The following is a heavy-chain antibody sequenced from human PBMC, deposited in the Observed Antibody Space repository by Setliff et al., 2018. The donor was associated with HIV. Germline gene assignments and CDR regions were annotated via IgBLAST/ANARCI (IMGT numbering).Heavy chain of an antibody. CDR1: GYSMSSGYY. CDR2: VYHTGST. D-gene: IGHD4-17*01. CDR3: ARVYYGDLEY. V-gene: IGHV4-38-2*01. J-gene: IGHJ4*02. Sequence: ASETLSLTCGVSGYSMSSGYYWGWIRQPPGKGLEWIGNVYHTGSTKYNPSLKSRVTISADTSKNQFSLNLSSVTAADTAVYFCARVYYGDLEYWGQGTLVTVSS.